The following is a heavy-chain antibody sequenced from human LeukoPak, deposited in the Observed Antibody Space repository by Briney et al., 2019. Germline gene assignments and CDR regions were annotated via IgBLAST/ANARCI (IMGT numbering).Heavy chain of an antibody. V-gene: IGHV3-7*01. CDR1: GLNVSSSY. CDR3: ARDPISPVSGSWFLEWLFDY. D-gene: IGHD3-3*01. CDR2: IKQDGSEK. Sequence: GGSLKLSWAASGLNVSSSYMSWVRQAPGKGLEWVANIKQDGSEKYYVDSVKGRFTISRDNAKNSLCLQMNSLRAEDTAVYYCARDPISPVSGSWFLEWLFDYWGQGTLVTVSS. J-gene: IGHJ4*02.